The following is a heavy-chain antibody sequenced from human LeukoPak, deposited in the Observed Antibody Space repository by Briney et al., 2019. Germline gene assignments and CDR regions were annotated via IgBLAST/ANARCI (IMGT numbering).Heavy chain of an antibody. D-gene: IGHD3-22*01. Sequence: PSETLSLTCVVYGGTFSGYYWSWLRQPPGKGLEWIGEINHSGSTDYNPSLKSRVTISVDTSKNQFSLKLNSVTAADTAVYYCARTTYYYDSSGYYYVFFFDYWGQGTLVTVSS. V-gene: IGHV4-34*01. J-gene: IGHJ4*02. CDR1: GGTFSGYY. CDR3: ARTTYYYDSSGYYYVFFFDY. CDR2: INHSGST.